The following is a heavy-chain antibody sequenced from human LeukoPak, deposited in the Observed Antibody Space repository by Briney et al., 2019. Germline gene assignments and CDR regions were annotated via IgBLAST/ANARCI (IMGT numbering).Heavy chain of an antibody. J-gene: IGHJ4*02. V-gene: IGHV4-30-4*08. CDR2: IYYSGST. D-gene: IGHD6-6*01. Sequence: PSETLSLTCAVSGYSISSGYYWSWIRQPPGKGLEWIGYIYYSGSTYYNPSLKSRVTISVDTSKNQFSLKLSSVTAADTAVYYCARETGEYSSSIDYWGQGTLVTVSS. CDR3: ARETGEYSSSIDY. CDR1: GYSISSGYY.